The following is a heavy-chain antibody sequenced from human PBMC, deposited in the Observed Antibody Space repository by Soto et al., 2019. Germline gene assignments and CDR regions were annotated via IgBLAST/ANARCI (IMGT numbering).Heavy chain of an antibody. D-gene: IGHD1-1*01. V-gene: IGHV3-23*01. CDR3: AKDPPTPRTSFDY. J-gene: IGHJ4*02. Sequence: GSLRLSCASSGVTFSSFAMSWVRQAPGKGLEWVSTINKSGGSTYYADSVKGRFTISRDNSKNMLFLQINGLRAEDTAVYYCAKDPPTPRTSFDYWGRGTLVTVSS. CDR1: GVTFSSFA. CDR2: INKSGGST.